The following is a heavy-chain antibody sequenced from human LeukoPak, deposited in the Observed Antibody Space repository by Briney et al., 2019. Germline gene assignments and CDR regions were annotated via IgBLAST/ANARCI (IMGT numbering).Heavy chain of an antibody. J-gene: IGHJ4*02. CDR1: GGSISSYY. CDR3: ARDRDSSGWELDY. CDR2: IYYSGST. V-gene: IGHV4-59*01. Sequence: SETLSLTCTVSGGSISSYYWSWIRQPPGKGLEWIGYIYYSGSTNYNPSHKSRVTIPVDTSKNQFSLKLSSVTAADTAVYYCARDRDSSGWELDYWGQGTLVTVSS. D-gene: IGHD6-19*01.